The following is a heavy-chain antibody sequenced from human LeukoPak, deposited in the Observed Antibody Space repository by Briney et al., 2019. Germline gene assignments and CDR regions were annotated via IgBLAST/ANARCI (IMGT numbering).Heavy chain of an antibody. CDR2: IGADGVT. D-gene: IGHD3-10*01. CDR1: GFMLSSCA. Sequence: PGGSLRLSCAASGFMLSSCAMIWVRQAPGKGLEWVSAIGADGVTYYADSVRGRFTISRDNSKNTLYLQMNSLRAEDTAVYYCAKDPGYYGSGSPAHDYWGQGTLVTVSS. CDR3: AKDPGYYGSGSPAHDY. J-gene: IGHJ4*02. V-gene: IGHV3-23*01.